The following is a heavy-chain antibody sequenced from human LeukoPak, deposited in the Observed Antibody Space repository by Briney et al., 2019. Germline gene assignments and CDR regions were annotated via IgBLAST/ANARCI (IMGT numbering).Heavy chain of an antibody. D-gene: IGHD2-15*01. CDR3: ARERGELSWFDP. J-gene: IGHJ5*02. CDR1: GGSISSSSYY. CDR2: IYYSGST. Sequence: SETLSLTCTVSGGSISSSSYYWGWIRQPPGKGLEWIGSIYYSGSTYYNPSLKSRVTISVDTSKNQFSLKLSSVTAADTAVYYCARERGELSWFDPWGQGTLVTVSS. V-gene: IGHV4-39*07.